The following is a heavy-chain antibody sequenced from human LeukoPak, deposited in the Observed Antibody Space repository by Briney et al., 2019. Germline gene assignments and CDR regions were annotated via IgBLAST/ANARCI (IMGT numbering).Heavy chain of an antibody. D-gene: IGHD3-10*01. CDR1: GFTFSTYA. V-gene: IGHV3-23*01. CDR2: ISGSSTGT. CDR3: ARDMYYGSGTPMQYGMDV. J-gene: IGHJ6*02. Sequence: GGLRLSCVASGFTFSTYAMNWVRQAPGKGLEWVAAISGSSTGTYYADSVKGRFTISRDNSKNTPYLQMNSLRAEDTAVYYCARDMYYGSGTPMQYGMDVWGQGTTVTVSS.